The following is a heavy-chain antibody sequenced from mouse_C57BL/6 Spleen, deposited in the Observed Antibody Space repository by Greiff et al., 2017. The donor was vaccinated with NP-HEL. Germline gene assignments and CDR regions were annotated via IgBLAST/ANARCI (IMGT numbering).Heavy chain of an antibody. J-gene: IGHJ2*01. CDR1: GFTFSSYG. D-gene: IGHD1-1*01. CDR2: ISSGGSYT. Sequence: EVKLLESGGDLVKPGGSLKLSCAASGFTFSSYGMSWVRQTPDKRLEWVATISSGGSYTYYPDSVKGRFTISRDNAKNTLYLQMSSLKSEDTAMYYCARRGYYGSSPHYFDYWGQGTTLTVSS. CDR3: ARRGYYGSSPHYFDY. V-gene: IGHV5-6*02.